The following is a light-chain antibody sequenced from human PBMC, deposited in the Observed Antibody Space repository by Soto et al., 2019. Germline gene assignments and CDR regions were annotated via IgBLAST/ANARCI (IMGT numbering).Light chain of an antibody. CDR2: GAS. CDR3: QQSYSTPWT. CDR1: QSIHIY. Sequence: IQMTQSPSSLSASVGDRVTITCRASQSIHIYLNWYQQKPGKAPNLLIYGASSLNSGVPFRFSGSGSGTDFTLTISSLQPEDFATYYCQQSYSTPWTFGQGTKVQIK. J-gene: IGKJ1*01. V-gene: IGKV1-39*01.